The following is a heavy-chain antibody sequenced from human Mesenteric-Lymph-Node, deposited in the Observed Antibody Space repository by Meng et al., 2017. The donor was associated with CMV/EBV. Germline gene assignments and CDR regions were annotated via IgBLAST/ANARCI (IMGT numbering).Heavy chain of an antibody. D-gene: IGHD3-3*01. Sequence: GGSLRLSCAASGFPVSNYYINWVRQAPGKGLEWVSVIYSGDNTYYADSVKGRFTISRDNSKNTVYLQMNSLRVEDTAVYYCARGGPYYDFWSGLLDVWGQGTTVTVSS. CDR2: IYSGDNT. CDR1: GFPVSNYY. CDR3: ARGGPYYDFWSGLLDV. V-gene: IGHV3-66*02. J-gene: IGHJ6*02.